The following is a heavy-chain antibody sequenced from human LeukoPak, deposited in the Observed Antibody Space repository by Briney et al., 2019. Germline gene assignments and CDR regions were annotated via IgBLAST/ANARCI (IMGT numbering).Heavy chain of an antibody. Sequence: GASVKVSCKASGGTFSSYAISWVRQAPGQGLEWMGGIIPIFGTANYAQKFQGRVTITADESTSTAYMELSSLRSEDTAVYYCARQTCSSTSCYYYYYMDVWGKGTTVTVSS. V-gene: IGHV1-69*13. D-gene: IGHD2-2*01. CDR2: IIPIFGTA. CDR3: ARQTCSSTSCYYYYYMDV. J-gene: IGHJ6*03. CDR1: GGTFSSYA.